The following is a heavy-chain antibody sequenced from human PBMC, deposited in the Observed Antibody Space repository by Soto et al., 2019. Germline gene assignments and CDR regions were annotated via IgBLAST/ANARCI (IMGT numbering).Heavy chain of an antibody. V-gene: IGHV1-69*13. CDR3: ARDLGYSGYVAGWFDP. D-gene: IGHD5-12*01. J-gene: IGHJ5*02. CDR2: IIPIFGTA. CDR1: GCTFSSYA. Sequence: ASVKVSCKASGCTFSSYAISWVRQAPGQGLEWMGGIIPIFGTANYAQKFQGRVTITADESTSTAYMELSSLRSEDTAVYYCARDLGYSGYVAGWFDPWGQGTLVTVSS.